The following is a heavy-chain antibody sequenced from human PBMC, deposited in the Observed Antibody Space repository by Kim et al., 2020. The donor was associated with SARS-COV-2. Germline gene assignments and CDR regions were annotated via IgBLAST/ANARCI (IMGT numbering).Heavy chain of an antibody. Sequence: IYYADAVKGRFTISRDNSKNTLYRQMNSLRAEDTAVYYCARRDNSGWFDYWGQGTLVIVSS. V-gene: IGHV3-23*01. D-gene: IGHD6-19*01. CDR3: ARRDNSGWFDY. CDR2: I. J-gene: IGHJ4*02.